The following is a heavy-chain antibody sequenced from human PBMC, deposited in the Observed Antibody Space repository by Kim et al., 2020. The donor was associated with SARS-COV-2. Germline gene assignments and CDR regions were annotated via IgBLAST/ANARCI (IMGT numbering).Heavy chain of an antibody. CDR3: ARVTSAWFGGYYYYVMDV. CDR2: IHSGGST. CDR1: GFTVSSNY. J-gene: IGHJ6*01. D-gene: IGHD3-10*01. V-gene: IGHV3-66*01. Sequence: GGSLRLSCTTSGFTVSSNYMSWVRQVPGKGLEWVSVIHSGGSTNYADSVKGRFTISRDNSKNTLYLQMGSLRAEDMAVYFCARVTSAWFGGYYYYVMDV.